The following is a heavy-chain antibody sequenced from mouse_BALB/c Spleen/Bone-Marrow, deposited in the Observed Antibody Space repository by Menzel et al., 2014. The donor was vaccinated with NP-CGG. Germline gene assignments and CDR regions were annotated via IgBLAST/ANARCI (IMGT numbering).Heavy chain of an antibody. CDR3: ARLNYYGNLFV. V-gene: IGHV4-1*02. CDR2: INPDSSTI. D-gene: IGHD1-1*01. Sequence: DVKLQESGGGLAQPGGSLKLSCAASGFDFSRYWMSWVRQAPGKGLEWIGEINPDSSTIIYTPSLKDKFIISRDNAKNTLYLQMSKVRSEDTALYYCARLNYYGNLFVWGAGTTVTVSS. CDR1: GFDFSRYW. J-gene: IGHJ1*01.